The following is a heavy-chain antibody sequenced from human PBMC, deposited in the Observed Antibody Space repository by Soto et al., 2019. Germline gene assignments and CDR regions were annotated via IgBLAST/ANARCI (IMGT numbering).Heavy chain of an antibody. J-gene: IGHJ4*02. CDR2: ISSSSSTI. D-gene: IGHD1-7*01. V-gene: IGHV3-48*01. CDR1: GFTFSSYS. CDR3: ARASTYNWNYDDY. Sequence: PGGSLRISCAASGFTFSSYSMNWVRQAPGKGLEWVSYISSSSSTIYYADSVKGRFTISRDNAKNSLYLQMNSLRAEDTAVYYCARASTYNWNYDDYWGQGTLVTVSS.